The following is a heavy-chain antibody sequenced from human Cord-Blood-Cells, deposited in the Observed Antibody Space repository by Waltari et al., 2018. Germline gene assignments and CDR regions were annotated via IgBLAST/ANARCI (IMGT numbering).Heavy chain of an antibody. V-gene: IGHV4-34*01. CDR2: INHSGTT. Sequence: QVQLQQWGAGLLKPSETLSLTCAVYGGSFSGYYWSWIRQPPGKGLEWIGEINHSGTTNYNPALKSRVTISVDTSKNQFSLKLSSLTAADTAVYYCARVPMVRGVIITCYYYYMDVWGKGTTVTVSS. J-gene: IGHJ6*03. CDR1: GGSFSGYY. D-gene: IGHD3-10*01. CDR3: ARVPMVRGVIITCYYYYMDV.